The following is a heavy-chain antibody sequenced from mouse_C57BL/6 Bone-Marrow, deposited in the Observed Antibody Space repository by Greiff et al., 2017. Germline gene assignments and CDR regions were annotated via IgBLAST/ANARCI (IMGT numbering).Heavy chain of an antibody. D-gene: IGHD2-4*01. Sequence: EVKLVESGGGLVQPGGSLKLSCAASGFTFSDYYMYWVRQTPEKRLEWVAYISNGGGSTYYPDTVKGRFTISRDNAKNTLYLQMSRLKSEDTAMYYCARHHDYDGYFDYWGQGTTLTVSS. CDR2: ISNGGGST. J-gene: IGHJ2*01. CDR1: GFTFSDYY. CDR3: ARHHDYDGYFDY. V-gene: IGHV5-12*01.